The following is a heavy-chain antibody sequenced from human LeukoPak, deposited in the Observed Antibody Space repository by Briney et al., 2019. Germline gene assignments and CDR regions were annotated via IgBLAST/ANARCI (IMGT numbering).Heavy chain of an antibody. V-gene: IGHV1-2*02. D-gene: IGHD6-13*01. CDR1: GYTFTGYF. J-gene: IGHJ5*02. Sequence: ASVKVSCKASGYTFTGYFMHWVRQAPGQGLEWMGWINPNTGGTNYAQKSQGRVTMTRDTSISTAYMDLSRLRSDDTAVYYCASSTDSSSWSINWFDPWGQGTLVTVSS. CDR3: ASSTDSSSWSINWFDP. CDR2: INPNTGGT.